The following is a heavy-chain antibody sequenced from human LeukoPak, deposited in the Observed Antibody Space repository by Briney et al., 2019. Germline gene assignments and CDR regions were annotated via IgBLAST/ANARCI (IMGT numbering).Heavy chain of an antibody. CDR2: IIPILGIA. CDR3: ARSLGGVPAASSGYYYGMDV. D-gene: IGHD2-2*01. CDR1: GGTFSSYT. J-gene: IGHJ6*02. Sequence: SVKVSCKASGGTFSSYTISWVRQAPRQGLEWMGRIIPILGIANYAQKFQGRVTITADKSTSTAYMELSSLRSEDTAVYYCARSLGGVPAASSGYYYGMDVWGQGTTVTVSS. V-gene: IGHV1-69*02.